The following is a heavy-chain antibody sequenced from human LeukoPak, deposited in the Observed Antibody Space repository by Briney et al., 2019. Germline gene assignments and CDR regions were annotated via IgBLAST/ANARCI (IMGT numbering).Heavy chain of an antibody. Sequence: SETLSLTCTVSGGSISSYYWSWIRQPPGKGLEWIGYIYYSGSTNYNPSLKSRVTISVDTSKNQFSLKLSSATAADTAVYYCARDSSSSGDAFDIWGQGTMVTVSS. J-gene: IGHJ3*02. D-gene: IGHD6-6*01. CDR2: IYYSGST. CDR1: GGSISSYY. V-gene: IGHV4-59*01. CDR3: ARDSSSSGDAFDI.